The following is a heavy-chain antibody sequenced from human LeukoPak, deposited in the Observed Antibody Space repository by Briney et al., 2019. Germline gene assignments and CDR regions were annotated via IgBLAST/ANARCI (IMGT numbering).Heavy chain of an antibody. CDR1: GGSISSYY. J-gene: IGHJ2*01. D-gene: IGHD2-15*01. V-gene: IGHV4-59*01. CDR2: IYYSGTT. CDR3: ARVGYCSHGSCLRLDWYFDL. Sequence: SETLSLTCTVSGGSISSYYWSWLRQPPGKGLEWIGYIYYSGTTNYNPSLKSRVSISVDTSKNQFSLKLSFVTAADTAVYYCARVGYCSHGSCLRLDWYFDLWGRGTLVTVSS.